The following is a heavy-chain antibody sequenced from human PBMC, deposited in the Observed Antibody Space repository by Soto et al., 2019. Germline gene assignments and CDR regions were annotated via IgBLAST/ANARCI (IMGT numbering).Heavy chain of an antibody. CDR1: GGSISSGGSY. CDR3: VRYCSTTKCPFDY. CDR2: IYYSGNT. V-gene: IGHV4-30-4*01. Sequence: SETLSLTCTVSGGSISSGGSYWGWIRQPPGKGLEWIGYIYYSGNTILNPSLRSRVTLSVDTSKNQFSLNLSSVTAADTAVYYCVRYCSTTKCPFDYWGQGTLVTGSS. J-gene: IGHJ4*02. D-gene: IGHD2-2*01.